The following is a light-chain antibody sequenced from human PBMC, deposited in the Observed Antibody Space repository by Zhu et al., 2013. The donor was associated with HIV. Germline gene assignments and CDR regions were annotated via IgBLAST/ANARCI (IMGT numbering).Light chain of an antibody. Sequence: EIVLTQSPGTLPLSPGETATLSCRASQSVSSSYLAWHQQRPGQAPRLLIYSASRRATGIPDRFSGSGSGTDFTLTISGLEPEDFAVYYCQQYGSSPYTFGQGTKLEIK. V-gene: IGKV3-20*01. J-gene: IGKJ2*01. CDR1: QSVSSSY. CDR3: QQYGSSPYT. CDR2: SAS.